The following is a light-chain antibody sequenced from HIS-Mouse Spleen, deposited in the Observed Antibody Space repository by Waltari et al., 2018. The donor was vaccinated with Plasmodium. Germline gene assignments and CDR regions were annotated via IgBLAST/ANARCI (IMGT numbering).Light chain of an antibody. CDR3: QQYDNLPYT. CDR2: DAS. V-gene: IGKV1-33*01. Sequence: DIQMTPSPSSQSASVGDRVTITCQASQDISNYLNWYQQKPGKAPKLLIYDASNLETGVPSRFSGSGSGTDFTFTISSLQPEDIATYYCQQYDNLPYTFGQGTKLEIK. CDR1: QDISNY. J-gene: IGKJ2*01.